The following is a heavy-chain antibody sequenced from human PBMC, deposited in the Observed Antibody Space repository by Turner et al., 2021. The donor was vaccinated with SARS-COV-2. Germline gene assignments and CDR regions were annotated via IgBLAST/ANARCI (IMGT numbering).Heavy chain of an antibody. V-gene: IGHV3-21*06. D-gene: IGHD5-12*01. Sequence: EVQLVESGGGLVEPGGSLRLSCAASGFTFSPYSMNWVRKAPGKGLEWVSSISCSIRYIFYADSVKGLFTISRDNARNSLYLQMDSLRAEDSAIYYCGRLMATTDTNYFYYVMDFWGQGTTVTVSS. CDR3: GRLMATTDTNYFYYVMDF. CDR1: GFTFSPYS. CDR2: ISCSIRYI. J-gene: IGHJ6*02.